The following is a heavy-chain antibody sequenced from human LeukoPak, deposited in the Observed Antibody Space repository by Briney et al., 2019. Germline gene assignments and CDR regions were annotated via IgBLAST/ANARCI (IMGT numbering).Heavy chain of an antibody. J-gene: IGHJ4*02. V-gene: IGHV3-30*02. CDR1: GFTFSSYG. CDR3: AKDPPYDFWSGIDY. D-gene: IGHD3-3*01. Sequence: GGSLRLSCAASGFTFSSYGMHWVRQAPGKGLEWVAFIRYDGSNKYYADSVKGRFTISRDNSKNTLYLQMNSPRAEDTAVYYCAKDPPYDFWSGIDYWGQGTLVTVSS. CDR2: IRYDGSNK.